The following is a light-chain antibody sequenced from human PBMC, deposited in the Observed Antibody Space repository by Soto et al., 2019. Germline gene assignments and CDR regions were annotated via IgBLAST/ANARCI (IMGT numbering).Light chain of an antibody. J-gene: IGKJ5*01. CDR2: AAS. V-gene: IGKV1-8*01. Sequence: AIRMTQSPSSFSASTGDRVTITCRASQGISSYLAWYQQKPGKAPKLLIYAASTLQSGVPSRFSGSGSGTDFTLTISSLQPEDVATYFCQKYNSALTFGQGTRLEIK. CDR1: QGISSY. CDR3: QKYNSALT.